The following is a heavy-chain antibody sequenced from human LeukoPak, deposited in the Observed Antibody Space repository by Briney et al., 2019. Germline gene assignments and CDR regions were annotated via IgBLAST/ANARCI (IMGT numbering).Heavy chain of an antibody. J-gene: IGHJ4*02. V-gene: IGHV4-61*01. CDR1: GGSISSSSYY. D-gene: IGHD6-13*01. CDR2: IYYSGST. Sequence: KTSEILSLTCNVSGGSISSSSYYWGWIRQPPGKGLEWIGYIYYSGSTNYNPSLKSRVTISVDTSKNQFSLKLSSVTAADTAVYYCAREIIAAAGTWVFDYWGQGTLVTVSS. CDR3: AREIIAAAGTWVFDY.